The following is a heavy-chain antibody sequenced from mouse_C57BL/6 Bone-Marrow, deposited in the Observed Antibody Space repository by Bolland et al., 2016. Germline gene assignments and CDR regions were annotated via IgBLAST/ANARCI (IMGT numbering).Heavy chain of an antibody. Sequence: HYNQKFKDKATLTVDKSSSTAYMQLSSLTSEDSAVYYCARATVVAFDYWGQGTLV. CDR3: ARATVVAFDY. J-gene: IGHJ3*01. D-gene: IGHD1-1*01. V-gene: IGHV1-52*01.